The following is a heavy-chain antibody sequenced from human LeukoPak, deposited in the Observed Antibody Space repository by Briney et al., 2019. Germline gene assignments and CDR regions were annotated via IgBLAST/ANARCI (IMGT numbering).Heavy chain of an antibody. CDR3: ARGRGSYGYAFDI. CDR2: INPSGGRT. V-gene: IGHV1-46*01. D-gene: IGHD1-26*01. CDR1: GYTFTSYY. Sequence: ASVKVSCKASGYTFTSYYIYWMRQAHGHGLDWMGIINPSGGRTNYAHKFQGRVTMTRDMSTSTVYMELSSLRSEDTAVYYCARGRGSYGYAFDIWGQGTMVTVSS. J-gene: IGHJ3*02.